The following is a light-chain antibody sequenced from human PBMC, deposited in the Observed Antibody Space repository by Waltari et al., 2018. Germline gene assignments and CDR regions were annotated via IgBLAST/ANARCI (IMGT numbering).Light chain of an antibody. J-gene: IGKJ1*01. CDR3: QQSYTTPRT. Sequence: DIQTTQSTSSLSASVGDRVTITCRASQSIGTYLNWYQHKPGRAPELRIYAASTLQGGVPSRFSGSGSETHCTLAISSLQREDFATYYCQQSYTTPRTFGQGTKVEIK. CDR2: AAS. V-gene: IGKV1-39*01. CDR1: QSIGTY.